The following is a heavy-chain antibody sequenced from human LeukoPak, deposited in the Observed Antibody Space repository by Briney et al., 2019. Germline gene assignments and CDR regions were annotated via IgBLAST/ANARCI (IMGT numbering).Heavy chain of an antibody. CDR3: AGGSGSYWDYFDY. CDR1: GYSISSGYY. J-gene: IGHJ4*02. Sequence: SETLSLTCAVSGYSISSGYYWGWIRQPPGKGLEWIGSIYHSGSTYYNPSLKSRVTISVDTSKNQFSLKLSSVTAADTAVYYCAGGSGSYWDYFDYWGQGTLVTVSS. CDR2: IYHSGST. D-gene: IGHD1-26*01. V-gene: IGHV4-38-2*01.